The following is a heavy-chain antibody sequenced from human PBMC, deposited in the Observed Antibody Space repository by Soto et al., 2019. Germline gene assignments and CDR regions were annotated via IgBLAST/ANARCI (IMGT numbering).Heavy chain of an antibody. J-gene: IGHJ4*02. CDR3: ARVRWTVACPGHFDY. V-gene: IGHV4-59*01. Sequence: QVQLQESGPGLVKPSETLSLTCTVSGGSISSYYWSWIRQPPGKGLEWIGYIYYSGSTNYNPSLKSRVTISVDTSKNQFSLKLSSVTAADTAVYYCARVRWTVACPGHFDYWGQGTLVTVSS. D-gene: IGHD6-19*01. CDR2: IYYSGST. CDR1: GGSISSYY.